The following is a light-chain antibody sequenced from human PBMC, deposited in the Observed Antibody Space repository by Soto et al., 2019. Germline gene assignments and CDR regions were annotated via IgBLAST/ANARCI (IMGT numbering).Light chain of an antibody. CDR1: RDISSH. J-gene: IGKJ4*01. CDR3: QQVNSYPLT. V-gene: IGKV1-9*01. CDR2: AAS. Sequence: DIQLTQSPSFLSASVGDRVTITCRASRDISSHLAWYQQKPGKAPKLLIYAASTLQSGVPSRFSGSGSGTEFTLTISSLQPEDSATYYCQQVNSYPLTFGGGTKVEIK.